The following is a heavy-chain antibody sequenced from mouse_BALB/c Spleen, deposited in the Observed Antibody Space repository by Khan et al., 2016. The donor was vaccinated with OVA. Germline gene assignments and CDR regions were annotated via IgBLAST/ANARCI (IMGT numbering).Heavy chain of an antibody. D-gene: IGHD2-1*01. CDR3: VRGYYGNPFAY. V-gene: IGHV5-4*02. J-gene: IGHJ3*01. CDR2: ISDGGRYT. Sequence: EVELVESGGGLVKPGGSLKLSCAASGFTFSDYYMYWVRQTPDKRLEWVATISDGGRYTYYPDSVKGRFTISRDDAKNNLDLQMSSLKSEDTAMYYCVRGYYGNPFAYWGQGTLVTVSA. CDR1: GFTFSDYY.